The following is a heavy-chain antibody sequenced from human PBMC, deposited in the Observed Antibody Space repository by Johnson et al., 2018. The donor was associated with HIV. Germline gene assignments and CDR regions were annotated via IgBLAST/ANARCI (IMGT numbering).Heavy chain of an antibody. V-gene: IGHV3-20*04. CDR2: INWNGAST. CDR3: ARDRKYNFWSGYDT. D-gene: IGHD3-3*01. J-gene: IGHJ3*01. Sequence: VQLVESGGGVVRPGGSLRLSCAASGFIFDDYGMSWVHQVPGKGLEWVSGINWNGASTGYADSVKGRFTISRDNAEDSLYLQMDSLRAEDTALYYCARDRKYNFWSGYDTWGQGTMVSVSS. CDR1: GFIFDDYG.